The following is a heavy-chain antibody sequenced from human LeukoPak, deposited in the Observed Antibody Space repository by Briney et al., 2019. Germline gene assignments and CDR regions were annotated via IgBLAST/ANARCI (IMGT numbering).Heavy chain of an antibody. Sequence: SETLSLTCAVYGGSFSGYYWSWIRQPPGKGLEWIGEINHSGSTNYNPSLKSRVTISVDASKNQFSLKLSSVTAADTAVYYCARGRKWPTPDYWGQGTLVTVSS. CDR2: INHSGST. V-gene: IGHV4-34*01. J-gene: IGHJ4*02. CDR1: GGSFSGYY. CDR3: ARGRKWPTPDY. D-gene: IGHD2-8*01.